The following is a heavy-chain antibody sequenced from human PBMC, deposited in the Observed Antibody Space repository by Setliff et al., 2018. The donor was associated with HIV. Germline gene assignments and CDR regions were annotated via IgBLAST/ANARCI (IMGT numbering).Heavy chain of an antibody. D-gene: IGHD1-7*01. CDR1: GGSFSAYY. CDR2: INPGGSA. V-gene: IGHV4-34*01. J-gene: IGHJ4*02. Sequence: SETLSLTCAVYGGSFSAYYWSWVRQPPEKGLEWIGEINPGGSATYNPSLKGRVTISVDTSKNQFSLKLNTVTAADTATYYCLLDVPLILRTSPPLWGQGTPVTVSS. CDR3: LLDVPLILRTSPPL.